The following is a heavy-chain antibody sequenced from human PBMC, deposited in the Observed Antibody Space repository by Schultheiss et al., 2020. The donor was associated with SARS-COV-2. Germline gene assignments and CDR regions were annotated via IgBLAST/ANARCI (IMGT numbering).Heavy chain of an antibody. D-gene: IGHD2-15*01. Sequence: SETLSLTCTVSGGSISSYYWSWIRQPPEKGLEWIGYIYYSGSTNYNPSLKSRVTISVDRSKNQFSLKLSSVTAADTAVYYCARETGVACDYWGQGTLVTVSS. J-gene: IGHJ4*02. CDR1: GGSISSYY. CDR2: IYYSGST. V-gene: IGHV4-59*12. CDR3: ARETGVACDY.